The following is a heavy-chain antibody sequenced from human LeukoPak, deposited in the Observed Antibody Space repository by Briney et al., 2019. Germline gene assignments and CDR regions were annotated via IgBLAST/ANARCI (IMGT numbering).Heavy chain of an antibody. J-gene: IGHJ4*02. Sequence: ASVKVSCKASGYTFTGYYMHWVRQAPGQGLGWMGRINPNSGGTDYAQKFQGRVTMTRGTSISTAYMELSRLRFDDTALYYCARGEYGGNFDFWGQGTLVTVSS. CDR2: INPNSGGT. D-gene: IGHD2-15*01. CDR1: GYTFTGYY. CDR3: ARGEYGGNFDF. V-gene: IGHV1-2*06.